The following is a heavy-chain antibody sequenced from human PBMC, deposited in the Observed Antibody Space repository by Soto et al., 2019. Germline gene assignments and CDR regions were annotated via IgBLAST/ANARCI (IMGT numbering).Heavy chain of an antibody. V-gene: IGHV3-23*01. D-gene: IGHD6-13*01. CDR2: ISGSGGST. J-gene: IGHJ4*02. Sequence: AVGSLRLSCAASGFTFSSYAMSWVRQAPGKGLEWVSAISGSGGSTYYADSVKGRFTISRDNSKNTLYLQMNSLRAEDTAVYYCAKMWKEVAWAAATHFDYWGQGTLVTVSS. CDR1: GFTFSSYA. CDR3: AKMWKEVAWAAATHFDY.